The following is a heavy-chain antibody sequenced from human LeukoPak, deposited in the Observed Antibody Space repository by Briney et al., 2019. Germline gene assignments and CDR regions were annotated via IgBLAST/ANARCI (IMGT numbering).Heavy chain of an antibody. CDR1: GGSMSSYY. CDR2: IYYSGST. V-gene: IGHV4-59*08. J-gene: IGHJ4*02. Sequence: SESLSLTCTVSGGSMSSYYWSWIRQPPGKGLEWIGYIYYSGSTKYNPSLKSRVTISVDTSKNQFSLKLSSVTAADTAVYYCARGARAGYNLEHFDYWGQGTLVTVSS. CDR3: ARGARAGYNLEHFDY. D-gene: IGHD5-24*01.